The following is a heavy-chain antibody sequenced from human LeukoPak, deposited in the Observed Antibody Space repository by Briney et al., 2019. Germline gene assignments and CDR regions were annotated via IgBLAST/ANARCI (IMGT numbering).Heavy chain of an antibody. J-gene: IGHJ6*02. Sequence: ASVKVSCKASGYTFTSYGISWVRQAPGQGLEWMGWISAYNGNTNYAQKLQGRVTMTTDTSTSTAYMELSRLRSDDTAVYYCARDRGCLNCSGVVEYYYGMDVWGQGTTVTVSS. CDR2: ISAYNGNT. CDR3: ARDRGCLNCSGVVEYYYGMDV. CDR1: GYTFTSYG. V-gene: IGHV1-18*01. D-gene: IGHD2-15*01.